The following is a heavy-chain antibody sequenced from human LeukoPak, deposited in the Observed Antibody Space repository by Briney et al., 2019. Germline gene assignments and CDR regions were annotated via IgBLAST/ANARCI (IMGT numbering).Heavy chain of an antibody. J-gene: IGHJ4*02. D-gene: IGHD6-19*01. CDR2: IKEDGSIQ. Sequence: QTGGSLRLSCVASGFTFSSYWMTWVRQAPGKGLEWLANIKEDGSIQYYLDSVRGRFTISRDKAKTSVYLQLNSLRADDTAVYYCARDVWTGVAVSDYWGQGTLVTVSS. CDR3: ARDVWTGVAVSDY. CDR1: GFTFSSYW. V-gene: IGHV3-7*01.